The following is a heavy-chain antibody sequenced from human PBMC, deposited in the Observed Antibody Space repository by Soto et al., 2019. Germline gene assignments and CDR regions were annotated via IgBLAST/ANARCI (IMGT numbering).Heavy chain of an antibody. V-gene: IGHV3-23*01. D-gene: IGHD3-3*01. CDR2: ISGSGGST. CDR3: AKEVRNNYDLKRDDAFDI. CDR1: GFTFSSYA. Sequence: XVSLSLSCAASGFTFSSYAMSWVRQAPGKGLEWVSAISGSGGSTYYADSVKGRFTISRDNSKNTLYLQMNSLRAEDTAVYYCAKEVRNNYDLKRDDAFDIWGQGTMVTVSS. J-gene: IGHJ3*02.